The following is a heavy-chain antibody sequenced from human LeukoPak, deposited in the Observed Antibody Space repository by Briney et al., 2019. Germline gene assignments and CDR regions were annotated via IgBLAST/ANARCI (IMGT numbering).Heavy chain of an antibody. CDR3: ARDKYSGYDSQPS. CDR1: GYTFTNYG. D-gene: IGHD5-12*01. J-gene: IGHJ5*02. CDR2: ISPYNGNT. Sequence: ASEKVSCKASGYTFTNYGISWVRQAPGQGLEWMGWISPYNGNTNYAQKLQGRVTMTTDTSTTTAYMELRSLRSDDTAVYYCARDKYSGYDSQPSWGQGTLVTVSS. V-gene: IGHV1-18*01.